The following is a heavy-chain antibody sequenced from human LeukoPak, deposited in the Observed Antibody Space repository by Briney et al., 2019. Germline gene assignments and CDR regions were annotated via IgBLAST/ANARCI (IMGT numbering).Heavy chain of an antibody. J-gene: IGHJ3*02. Sequence: SVKVSCKASGGTFSSYAISWVRQAPGQGLEWMGGIISIFGTANYAQKFQGRVTITADESTSTAYMELSSLRSEGTAVYYCASWELHHDAFDIWGQGTMVTVSS. CDR3: ASWELHHDAFDI. CDR2: IISIFGTA. V-gene: IGHV1-69*13. D-gene: IGHD1-26*01. CDR1: GGTFSSYA.